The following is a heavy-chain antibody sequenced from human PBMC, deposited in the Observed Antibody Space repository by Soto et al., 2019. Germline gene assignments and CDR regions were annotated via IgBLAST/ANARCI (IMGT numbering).Heavy chain of an antibody. Sequence: QVHLQESGPGLVKPSGTLSLTCAVSGGSITTNWWSWVRQPPGKGLAWIGEIYHSGTTNYNPSLSGRVTISVDKSNNQFSLNLNSVTAADSAIYDCARHISVPRTRGFDYWGQGNLVTVSS. CDR2: IYHSGTT. CDR1: GGSITTNW. V-gene: IGHV4-4*02. CDR3: ARHISVPRTRGFDY. J-gene: IGHJ4*02. D-gene: IGHD6-19*01.